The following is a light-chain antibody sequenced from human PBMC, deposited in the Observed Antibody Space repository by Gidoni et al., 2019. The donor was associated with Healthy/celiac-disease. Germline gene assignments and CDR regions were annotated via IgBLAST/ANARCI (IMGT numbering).Light chain of an antibody. CDR1: QSVSSN. CDR2: GAS. V-gene: IGKV3-15*01. J-gene: IGKJ4*01. CDR3: QQYKNWPPLT. Sequence: EIVMTQSPATLSVSPGDRATLSCRASQSVSSNLAWYQQKPGQAPRLLIYGASTRATGIPARFSGSGSGTEFTLTISSLQSEDFAVYYWQQYKNWPPLTFGGGTKVEIK.